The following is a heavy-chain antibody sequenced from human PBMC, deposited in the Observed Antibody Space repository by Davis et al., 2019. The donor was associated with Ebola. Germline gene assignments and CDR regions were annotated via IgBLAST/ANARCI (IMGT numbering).Heavy chain of an antibody. D-gene: IGHD3-22*01. J-gene: IGHJ6*02. CDR1: GYTFTGYY. CDR3: ARDSFDPIITTHYYYGMDV. V-gene: IGHV1-2*02. Sequence: ASVKVSCKASGYTFTGYYMHWVRQAPGQGLEWMGWINPNSGGTNYAQKLQGRVTMTTDTSTSTAYMELRSLRSDDTAVYYCARDSFDPIITTHYYYGMDVWGQGTTVTVSS. CDR2: INPNSGGT.